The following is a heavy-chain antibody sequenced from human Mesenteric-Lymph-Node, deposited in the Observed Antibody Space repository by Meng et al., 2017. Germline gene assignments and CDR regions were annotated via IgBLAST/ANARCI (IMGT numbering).Heavy chain of an antibody. D-gene: IGHD2-15*01. Sequence: GGSLRLSCAASGFTFDDYAMHWVRQAPGKGLEWVANIKQDGSDKYYVDSVKGRFTISRDNAKSSLYLQMNSLRAEDTAVYYCARDLPGRSDVWGQGVLVTVSS. CDR2: IKQDGSDK. J-gene: IGHJ4*02. CDR3: ARDLPGRSDV. CDR1: GFTFDDYA. V-gene: IGHV3-7*01.